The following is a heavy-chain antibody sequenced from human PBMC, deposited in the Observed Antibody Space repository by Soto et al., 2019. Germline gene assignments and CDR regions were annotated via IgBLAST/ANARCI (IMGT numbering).Heavy chain of an antibody. J-gene: IGHJ4*02. Sequence: GGSLRLSCAASGFTFSNYAMSWVRQAPGKGLEWVSLVSATAGTTYYTDSVKGRFTISRDNSRNTVYLQMNSLRADDTAVYFCAKDRLAGGFDYWGQGTRVTVSS. D-gene: IGHD3-16*01. CDR2: VSATAGTT. CDR3: AKDRLAGGFDY. V-gene: IGHV3-23*01. CDR1: GFTFSNYA.